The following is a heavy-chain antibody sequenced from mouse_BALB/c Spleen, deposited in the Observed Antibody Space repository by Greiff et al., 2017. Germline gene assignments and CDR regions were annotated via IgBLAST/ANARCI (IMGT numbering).Heavy chain of an antibody. CDR2: ISSGGSYT. CDR1: GFTFSSYA. Sequence: EVKVVESGGGLVKPGGSLKLSCAASGFTFSSYAMSWVRQSPEKRLEWVAEISSGGSYTYYPDTVTGRFTISRDNAKNTLYLEMSSLRSEDTAMYYCAREYDYDDGYAMDYWGQGTSVTVSS. J-gene: IGHJ4*01. CDR3: AREYDYDDGYAMDY. D-gene: IGHD2-4*01. V-gene: IGHV5-9-4*01.